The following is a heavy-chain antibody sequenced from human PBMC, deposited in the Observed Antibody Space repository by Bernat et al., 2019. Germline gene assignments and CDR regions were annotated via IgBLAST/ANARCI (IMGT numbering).Heavy chain of an antibody. D-gene: IGHD6-19*01. J-gene: IGHJ4*02. V-gene: IGHV3-74*01. CDR1: GFTFSSYS. Sequence: EVQLVESGGGLVKPGGSLRLSCAASGFTFSSYSMNWVRQAPGKGLEWVSRINLDGSSTSYADSVKGRFTISRDNAKNTLYLQMNSLRAEDTAVYYCVRDSVAGRQDFDYWGQGTLVTVSS. CDR2: INLDGSST. CDR3: VRDSVAGRQDFDY.